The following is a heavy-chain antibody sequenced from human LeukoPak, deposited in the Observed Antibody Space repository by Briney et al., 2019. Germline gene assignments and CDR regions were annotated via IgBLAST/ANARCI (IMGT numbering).Heavy chain of an antibody. CDR1: GFTFSSYA. CDR3: AKDYYGSGSYYGFLFS. CDR2: ISGSGGST. J-gene: IGHJ5*02. Sequence: GGSLRLSCAASGFTFSSYAMSWVRQAPGKGLEWVSAISGSGGSTYYADSVKGRFTISRDNSKNTLYLQMNGLRAEDTAVYYCAKDYYGSGSYYGFLFSWGQGTLVTVSS. V-gene: IGHV3-23*01. D-gene: IGHD3-10*01.